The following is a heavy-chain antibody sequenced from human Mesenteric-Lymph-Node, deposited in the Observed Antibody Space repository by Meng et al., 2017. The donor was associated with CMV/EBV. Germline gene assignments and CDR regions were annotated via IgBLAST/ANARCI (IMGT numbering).Heavy chain of an antibody. CDR2: ISQDGSVQ. V-gene: IGHV3-7*01. D-gene: IGHD2/OR15-2a*01. CDR1: GFTFSTYW. J-gene: IGHJ3*01. CDR3: ARFFQFRTSDAFDV. Sequence: RGSLRLSCAASGFTFSTYWVSWVRQAPGKGLEWVAHISQDGSVQNYVDSVKGRFTISRDNAKNSLYLQMNSLRAEDTAVYYCARFFQFRTSDAFDVWGQGTMVTVSS.